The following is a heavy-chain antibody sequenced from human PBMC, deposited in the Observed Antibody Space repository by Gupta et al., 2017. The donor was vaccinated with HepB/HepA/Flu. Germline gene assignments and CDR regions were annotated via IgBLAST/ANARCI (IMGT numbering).Heavy chain of an antibody. Sequence: EVQLVESGRGLVKPGGSLRLSCAASGFSFSTYSMNWVRQAPGKGLEWVSSISSGGSYISYADSLKGRFTIDRDKTNNFLQLQVNSLRAEDTAVYYCATTAPNHYWGQGTLVTVSS. CDR2: ISSGGSYI. J-gene: IGHJ4*02. CDR1: GFSFSTYS. CDR3: ATTAPNHY. V-gene: IGHV3-21*01. D-gene: IGHD1-14*01.